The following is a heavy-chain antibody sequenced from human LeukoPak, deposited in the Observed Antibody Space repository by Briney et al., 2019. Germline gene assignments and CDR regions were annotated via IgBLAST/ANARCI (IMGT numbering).Heavy chain of an antibody. J-gene: IGHJ4*02. CDR2: IYYSGTT. CDR3: ATQVGAARTYFDY. V-gene: IGHV4-39*01. D-gene: IGHD6-6*01. CDR1: GGSIRSSSYY. Sequence: PSETLSLTCAVSGGSIRSSSYYWGWIRQPPGKGLEWIGSIYYSGTTNYNPSLKSRVTISVDTSKNQFSLNLNSVTAADTAVYYCATQVGAARTYFDYWGQGTLVTVSS.